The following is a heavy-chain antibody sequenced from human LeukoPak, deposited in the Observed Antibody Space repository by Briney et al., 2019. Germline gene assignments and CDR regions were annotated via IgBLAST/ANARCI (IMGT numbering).Heavy chain of an antibody. Sequence: SETLSLTCTVSDGSISSGDYYWSWIRQPPGKGLEWIGYIYYSGSTYYNPSLKSRVTISVDTSKNQFSLKLSSVTAADTAVYYCARVSYCSSTSCPNSEGNWFDPWGQGTLVTVSS. V-gene: IGHV4-30-4*01. CDR1: DGSISSGDYY. CDR2: IYYSGST. J-gene: IGHJ5*02. D-gene: IGHD2-2*01. CDR3: ARVSYCSSTSCPNSEGNWFDP.